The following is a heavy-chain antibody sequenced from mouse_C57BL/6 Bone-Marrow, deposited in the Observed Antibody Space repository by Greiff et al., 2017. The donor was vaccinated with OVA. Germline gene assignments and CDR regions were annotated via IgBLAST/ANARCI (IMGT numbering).Heavy chain of an antibody. Sequence: DVQLQESGPELVKPGASVKISCKASGYSFTGYYMNWVKQSPEKSLEWIGEINPSTGGTTYNQKFKAKATLTVDKSSSTAYMQLKSLTSEDSAVYYCASYYYGYYYAMDYWGQGTSVTVSS. CDR1: GYSFTGYY. V-gene: IGHV1-42*01. CDR2: INPSTGGT. CDR3: ASYYYGYYYAMDY. J-gene: IGHJ4*01. D-gene: IGHD1-1*01.